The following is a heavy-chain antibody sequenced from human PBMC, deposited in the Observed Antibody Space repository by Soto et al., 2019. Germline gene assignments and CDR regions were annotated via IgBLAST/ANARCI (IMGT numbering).Heavy chain of an antibody. CDR1: GYTFTSYY. CDR3: GRKAVAATGSRWFDP. V-gene: IGHV1-46*01. Sequence: ASVKVSCKASGYTFTSYYMHWVRQAPGQGLEWMGIINPSGGSTSYAQKFQGRVTMTRDTSTSTVYMELSSLRSEDTAVYYCGRKAVAATGSRWFDPWGQGTLVTVSS. J-gene: IGHJ5*02. D-gene: IGHD2-15*01. CDR2: INPSGGST.